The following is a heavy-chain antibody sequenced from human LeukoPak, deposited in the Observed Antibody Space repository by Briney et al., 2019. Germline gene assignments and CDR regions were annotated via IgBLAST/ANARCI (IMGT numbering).Heavy chain of an antibody. J-gene: IGHJ4*02. Sequence: GESLRISCKGSGYSFTSYWIGWVRQMPGKGLEWMGIIYPGDSDTKYSPSFQGQVTISADKSISTAYLHWTSLKASDTAMYYCAKLRWPEGDRSSFDFWGQGTLVTVSS. V-gene: IGHV5-51*01. CDR1: GYSFTSYW. D-gene: IGHD4-23*01. CDR2: IYPGDSDT. CDR3: AKLRWPEGDRSSFDF.